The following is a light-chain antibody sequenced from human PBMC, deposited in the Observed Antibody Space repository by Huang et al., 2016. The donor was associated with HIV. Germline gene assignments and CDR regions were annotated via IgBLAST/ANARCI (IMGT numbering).Light chain of an antibody. CDR2: GAS. CDR3: QQYNNWPPGYT. CDR1: QNVSSN. Sequence: EIVMTQSPAILSVSPGERVTLPCRASQNVSSNLAWYQQKPGPAPRLLIYGASPRATRIPARFSGSGSWTEFTLTVSSLHSEDFAVYYCQQYNNWPPGYTFGQGTNLEIK. V-gene: IGKV3-15*01. J-gene: IGKJ2*01.